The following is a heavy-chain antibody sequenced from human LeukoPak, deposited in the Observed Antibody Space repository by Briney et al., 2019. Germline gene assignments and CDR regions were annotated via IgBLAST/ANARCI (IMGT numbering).Heavy chain of an antibody. V-gene: IGHV4-38-2*02. CDR1: GYSITSAYY. D-gene: IGHD2-2*01. CDR3: ARVARCTSCFDVDY. J-gene: IGHJ4*02. Sequence: SETLTLTCTVSGYSITSAYYWGWIRQPPGKGLEWIGSFFLKGSTYYNPSLKSRVTISVDTSKNQFSLTLSSVTAADTAVYYCARVARCTSCFDVDYWGQGTLVTVSS. CDR2: FFLKGST.